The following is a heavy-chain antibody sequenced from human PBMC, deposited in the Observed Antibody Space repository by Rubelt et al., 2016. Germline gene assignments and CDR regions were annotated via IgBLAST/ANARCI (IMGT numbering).Heavy chain of an antibody. CDR2: ISAYNGNT. Sequence: QVQLVQSGAEVKKPGASVKVSCKASGYTFTSYGISWVRQAPGQGLAWMGWISAYNGNTNYAQKPQGRDTMTTDTSTSTGDMELRSLRSDDTAVYYCARVGALAARKIYYFDYWGQGTRVTVSS. D-gene: IGHD6-6*01. CDR3: ARVGALAARKIYYFDY. J-gene: IGHJ4*02. CDR1: GYTFTSYG. V-gene: IGHV1-18*01.